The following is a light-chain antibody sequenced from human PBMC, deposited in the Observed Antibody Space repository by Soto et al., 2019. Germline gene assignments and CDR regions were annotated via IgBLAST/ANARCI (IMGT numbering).Light chain of an antibody. Sequence: DIQMTQSPPSLSASVGDRVTITCRASQNIVSWLAWYQQKPGKAPKLLIFEASTLENGVTSRFSGSGSGTEFTITISSLQPDDFATHYCQQYLRSPYTFGKGTKLDI. CDR1: QNIVSW. V-gene: IGKV1-5*01. J-gene: IGKJ2*01. CDR3: QQYLRSPYT. CDR2: EAS.